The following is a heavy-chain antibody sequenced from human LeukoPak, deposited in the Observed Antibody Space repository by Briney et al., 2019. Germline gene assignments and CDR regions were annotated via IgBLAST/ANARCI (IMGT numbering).Heavy chain of an antibody. CDR3: ARLGAHDAFDI. CDR1: GGSISSYY. V-gene: IGHV4-59*01. D-gene: IGHD3-16*01. Sequence: SETLSLTCTVSGGSISSYYWSWIRQPPGKGLEWIGYIYYSGSTNYNPSLKSRVTISVDTSKNQFSLKLSSVTAADTAVYYCARLGAHDAFDIWGQGTVVTVSS. CDR2: IYYSGST. J-gene: IGHJ3*02.